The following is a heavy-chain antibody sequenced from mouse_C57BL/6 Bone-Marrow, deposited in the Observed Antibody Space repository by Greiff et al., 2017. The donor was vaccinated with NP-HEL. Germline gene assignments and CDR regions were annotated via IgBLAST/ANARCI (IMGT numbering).Heavy chain of an antibody. CDR3: ARLGIYYDYDGFAY. Sequence: QVQLQQSGAELMKPGASVKLSCKATGYTFPGYWIEWVKQRPGHGLEWIGEILPGSGSTNYNEKFKGKATFTADTSSNTAYMQLSSLTTEDSAIYYCARLGIYYDYDGFAYWGQGTLVTVSA. D-gene: IGHD2-4*01. CDR2: ILPGSGST. CDR1: GYTFPGYW. J-gene: IGHJ3*01. V-gene: IGHV1-9*01.